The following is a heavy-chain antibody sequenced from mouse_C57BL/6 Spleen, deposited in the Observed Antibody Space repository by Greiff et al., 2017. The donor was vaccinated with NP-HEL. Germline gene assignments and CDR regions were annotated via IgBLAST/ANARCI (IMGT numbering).Heavy chain of an antibody. V-gene: IGHV1-18*01. D-gene: IGHD2-5*01. CDR1: GYTFTDYN. Sequence: EVQLQQSGPELVKPGASVKIPCKASGYTFTDYNMDWVKQSHGKSLEWIGDINPNNGGTIYNQKFKGKATLTVDKSSSTAYMELRSLTSEDTAVYYCARGGGYSNYGYYAMDYWGQGTSVTVSS. CDR3: ARGGGYSNYGYYAMDY. CDR2: INPNNGGT. J-gene: IGHJ4*01.